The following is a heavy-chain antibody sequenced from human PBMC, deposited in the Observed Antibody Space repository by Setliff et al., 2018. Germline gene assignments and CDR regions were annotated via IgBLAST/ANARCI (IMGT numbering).Heavy chain of an antibody. CDR1: GYTFTDYG. Sequence: ASVKVSCKASGYTFTDYGVTWVRQAPGQGLEWVGWISPYSGNTYYAPKFQGRITMTTDTSTTTAYMVLKSLRSDDTAIYYCSRLVRYCTRTSCQRLSGDDYWGQGALVTVSS. CDR2: ISPYSGNT. CDR3: SRLVRYCTRTSCQRLSGDDY. D-gene: IGHD2-2*01. V-gene: IGHV1-18*01. J-gene: IGHJ4*02.